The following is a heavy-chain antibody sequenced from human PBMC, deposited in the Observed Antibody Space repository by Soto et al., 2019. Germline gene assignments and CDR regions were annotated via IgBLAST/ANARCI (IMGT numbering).Heavy chain of an antibody. D-gene: IGHD2-15*01. V-gene: IGHV3-23*01. CDR1: GFTFSSNA. J-gene: IGHJ4*02. CDR3: AKDGRGGTWDY. CDR2: ISGRSGGT. Sequence: GGSLRLSCAASGFTFSSNAMSWVRQAPGKGLEWVSAISGRSGGTYYADSVKGRFTISRDNSKNTLYLQMNSLRVDDTAIYYCAKDGRGGTWDYWGQGTLVTVSS.